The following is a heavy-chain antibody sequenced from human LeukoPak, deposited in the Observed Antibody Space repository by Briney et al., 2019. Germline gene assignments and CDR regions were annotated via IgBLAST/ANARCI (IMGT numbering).Heavy chain of an antibody. CDR2: ISSSSSYI. CDR1: GFTFSIYN. D-gene: IGHD1-7*01. CDR3: ARDQTGTIVFDI. Sequence: GGSLRLSCAASGFTFSIYNMNWVRQAPGKGLEWVSSISSSSSYIYYADSVKGRFTISRDNAKNSLYLQMNSLRAKDTAVCYCARDQTGTIVFDIWGRGTMVTVSS. V-gene: IGHV3-21*01. J-gene: IGHJ3*02.